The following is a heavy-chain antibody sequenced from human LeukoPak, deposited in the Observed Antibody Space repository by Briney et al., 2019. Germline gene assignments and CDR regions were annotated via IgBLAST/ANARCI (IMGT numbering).Heavy chain of an antibody. CDR3: ARGRGYSYGSFDY. CDR1: GGSFSGYY. Sequence: SETLSLTCAVYGGSFSGYYWSWIRQPPGKGLEWIGEINHSGSTNYNPSLKSRVTISVDTSKNQFSLKLSSVTAADTAVYHCARGRGYSYGSFDYWGQGTLVTVSS. V-gene: IGHV4-34*01. J-gene: IGHJ4*02. CDR2: INHSGST. D-gene: IGHD5-18*01.